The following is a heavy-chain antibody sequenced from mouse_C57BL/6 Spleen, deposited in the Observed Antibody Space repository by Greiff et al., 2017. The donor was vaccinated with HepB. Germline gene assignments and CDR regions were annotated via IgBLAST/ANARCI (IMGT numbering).Heavy chain of an antibody. CDR1: GYTFTDSY. D-gene: IGHD2-3*01. Sequence: VQLQQSGPVLVKPGASVKMSCKASGYTFTDSYMNWVKQSHGKSLEWIGVINPYNGGTSYNQKFKGKATLTVDKSSSTAYMELNSLTSEDSAVYYCARFYDGYAMDDWGQGPSVTVSS. CDR2: INPYNGGT. J-gene: IGHJ4*01. CDR3: ARFYDGYAMDD. V-gene: IGHV1-19*01.